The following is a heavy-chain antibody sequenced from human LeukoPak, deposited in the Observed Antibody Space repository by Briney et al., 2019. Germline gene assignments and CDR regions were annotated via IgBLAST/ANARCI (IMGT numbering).Heavy chain of an antibody. Sequence: GASVKVSCKASGYTFTGYYMHWVRQAPGQGLEWMGWINPNSGGTNYAQKFQGRVTMTRDTSISTAYMELSRLSFDDTAMYYCARGEGSGWSLRYWGPETLVTVSS. D-gene: IGHD6-19*01. J-gene: IGHJ4*02. CDR1: GYTFTGYY. CDR2: INPNSGGT. V-gene: IGHV1-2*02. CDR3: ARGEGSGWSLRY.